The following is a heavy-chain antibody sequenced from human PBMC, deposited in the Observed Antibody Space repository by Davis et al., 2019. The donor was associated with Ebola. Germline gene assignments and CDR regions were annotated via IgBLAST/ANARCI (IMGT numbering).Heavy chain of an antibody. CDR3: TTQWLVLFARDY. Sequence: PGGSLRLSCAASGFTFSSYWMSWVRQASGKGLEWVGRIRSKANSYATAYAASVKGRFTISRDDSKNTAYLQMSSLKTEDTAVYYCTTQWLVLFARDYWGQGTLSPSPQ. CDR2: IRSKANSYAT. J-gene: IGHJ4*02. V-gene: IGHV3-73*01. D-gene: IGHD6-19*01. CDR1: GFTFSSYW.